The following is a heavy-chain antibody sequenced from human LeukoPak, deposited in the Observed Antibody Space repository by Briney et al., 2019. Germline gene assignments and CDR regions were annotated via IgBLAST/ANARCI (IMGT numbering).Heavy chain of an antibody. CDR3: AREGAIVGNAFDL. CDR2: ISWNSGSI. J-gene: IGHJ3*01. CDR1: GFTFDDYA. Sequence: GGSLRLSCAASGFTFDDYAMHWVRQAPGKGLEWVSGISWNSGSIGYADSVKGRFTISRDNSKKSLYLQMNGLRPDDTALYYCAREGAIVGNAFDLWGLGTMVIVSS. V-gene: IGHV3-9*01. D-gene: IGHD3-16*02.